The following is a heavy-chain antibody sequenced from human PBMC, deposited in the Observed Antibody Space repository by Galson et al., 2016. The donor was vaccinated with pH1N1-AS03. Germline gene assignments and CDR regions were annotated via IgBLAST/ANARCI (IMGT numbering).Heavy chain of an antibody. CDR1: GFSLNDGGLG. V-gene: IGHV2-5*01. CDR3: APRFYGSGSSFFDF. D-gene: IGHD3-10*01. CDR2: IYWPADK. J-gene: IGHJ4*02. Sequence: PALVKPTQTLTLTCTFSGFSLNDGGLGVGWIRQPPGKALEWLGMIYWPADKRYNPSLQNSLTLPQGVSQSAVVLQMTNVAPEDTATYYCAPRFYGSGSSFFDFWGQGIVVVVS.